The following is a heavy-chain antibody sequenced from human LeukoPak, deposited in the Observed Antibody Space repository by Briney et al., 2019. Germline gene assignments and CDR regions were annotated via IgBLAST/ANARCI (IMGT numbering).Heavy chain of an antibody. D-gene: IGHD3-22*01. CDR3: ARLTNKWGRRHYYDSSGYYCFDY. CDR2: INHSGST. Sequence: PSETLSLTCAVYGGSFSGYYWSWIRQPPGKGLEWIGEINHSGSTNYNPSLKSRVTISVDTSKNQFSLKLSSVTAADTAVYYCARLTNKWGRRHYYDSSGYYCFDYWGQGTLVTVSS. CDR1: GGSFSGYY. J-gene: IGHJ4*02. V-gene: IGHV4-34*01.